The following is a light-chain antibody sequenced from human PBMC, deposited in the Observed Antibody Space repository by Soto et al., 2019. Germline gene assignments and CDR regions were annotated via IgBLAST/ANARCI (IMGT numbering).Light chain of an antibody. CDR1: QSVSSSY. CDR2: GAS. V-gene: IGKV3-20*01. CDR3: QQYGSSPHA. J-gene: IGKJ2*01. Sequence: EIVLTQSPGTLSLSPGERATLSCRASQSVSSSYLAWYQQKPSQAPRLLIHGASTRATGIPDRFSGSGSGTDFSLTISRLEPEDFAVYYCQQYGSSPHAFGQGTKLEIK.